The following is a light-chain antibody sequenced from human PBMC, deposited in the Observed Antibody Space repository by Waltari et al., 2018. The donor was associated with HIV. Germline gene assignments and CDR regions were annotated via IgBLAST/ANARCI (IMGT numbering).Light chain of an antibody. V-gene: IGLV1-44*01. CDR2: SNN. CDR3: AAWDDSLNGVV. J-gene: IGLJ2*01. CDR1: SSNIGRNT. Sequence: QSVLTQPPSASGTPGQRVTISCSGSSSNIGRNTVNWYQQLPGTAPKLLIYSNNQRPSGVADRFSGSKSCTSASLAISGLQSEDEADYYCAAWDDSLNGVVFGGGTKLTVL.